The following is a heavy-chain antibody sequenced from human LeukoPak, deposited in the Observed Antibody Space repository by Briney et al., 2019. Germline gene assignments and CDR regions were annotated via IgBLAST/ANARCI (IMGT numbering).Heavy chain of an antibody. CDR2: IYHSGST. Sequence: KSSETLSLTCTVSGGSISSGDFFWSWIRQPPGEGLEWIGYIYHSGSTYYNLSLKSRVTISVDRSKNQFSLKLSSVTAADTAVYYCARGGYGGNSIISLFDYWGQGTLVTVSS. CDR1: GGSISSGDFF. J-gene: IGHJ4*02. D-gene: IGHD4-23*01. CDR3: ARGGYGGNSIISLFDY. V-gene: IGHV4-30-2*01.